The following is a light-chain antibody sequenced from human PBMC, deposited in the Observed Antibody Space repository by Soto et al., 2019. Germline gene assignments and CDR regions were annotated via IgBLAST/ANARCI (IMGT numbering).Light chain of an antibody. CDR3: SSYTSSSTYD. Sequence: QSVLTQPASGSGSPGQSITISCTGTSSDVGGYNYVSWYQQHPGKAPKLMIYDVSNRPSGVSNRFSGSKSGNTASLTISGLQAEDEADYYCSSYTSSSTYDFGTGAKVTV. V-gene: IGLV2-14*01. CDR2: DVS. CDR1: SSDVGGYNY. J-gene: IGLJ1*01.